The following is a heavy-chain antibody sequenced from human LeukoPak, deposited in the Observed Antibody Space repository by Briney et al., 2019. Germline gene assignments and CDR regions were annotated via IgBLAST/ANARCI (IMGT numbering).Heavy chain of an antibody. V-gene: IGHV3-30-3*01. J-gene: IGHJ4*02. CDR3: ASQLGGNVY. Sequence: GGSLRLSCAASGFTFSNYAMHWVRQAPGKGLEWLAVISFDGNNEYYADSVKGRFTISRDNSKNTLYLQMNSLRGEDAAVYYCASQLGGNVYWGQGTLVTVSS. CDR2: ISFDGNNE. D-gene: IGHD3-16*01. CDR1: GFTFSNYA.